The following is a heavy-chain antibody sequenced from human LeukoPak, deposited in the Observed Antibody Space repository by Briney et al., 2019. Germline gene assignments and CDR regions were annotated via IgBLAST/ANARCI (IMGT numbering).Heavy chain of an antibody. Sequence: GGSLRLSCAASGFTFSSYGMHWVRQAPGKGLEWVAVIWYDGSNKYYADSVKGRFTISRDNSKNTLYLQVNSLRAEDTAVYYCARDLGSMVRGINAFDIWGQGTTVTVSS. CDR1: GFTFSSYG. CDR2: IWYDGSNK. CDR3: ARDLGSMVRGINAFDI. J-gene: IGHJ3*02. V-gene: IGHV3-33*01. D-gene: IGHD3-10*01.